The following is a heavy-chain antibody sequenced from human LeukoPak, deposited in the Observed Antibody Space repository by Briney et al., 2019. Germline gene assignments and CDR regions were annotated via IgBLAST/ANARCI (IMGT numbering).Heavy chain of an antibody. D-gene: IGHD3-10*01. V-gene: IGHV3-30-3*01. J-gene: IGHJ4*02. Sequence: PGGSLRLSCATSGFTFRNYVIHWVLQAQGKGLEWVAVTSSDLNVKLYADSVKCRFTISRDNSRSTLYLQMNSLRPEDTAIYYCAREGYYGSGSPPSLYFDYWGQGTLVTVSS. CDR3: AREGYYGSGSPPSLYFDY. CDR1: GFTFRNYV. CDR2: TSSDLNVK.